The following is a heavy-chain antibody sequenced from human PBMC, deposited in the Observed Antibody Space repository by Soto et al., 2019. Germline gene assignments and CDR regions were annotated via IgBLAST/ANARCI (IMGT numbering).Heavy chain of an antibody. CDR1: GGSISSSSYY. V-gene: IGHV4-39*01. CDR3: ARQSSGWYHY. D-gene: IGHD6-19*01. Sequence: QLQLQESGPGLVKPSETLSLTCTVSGGSISSSSYYWGWIRQPPGKGLEWIGSIYYSGSTYYNPSLTSRVTISVDTSKNQFSLKLSSVTAADTAVYYCARQSSGWYHYWGQGTLVTVSS. CDR2: IYYSGST. J-gene: IGHJ4*02.